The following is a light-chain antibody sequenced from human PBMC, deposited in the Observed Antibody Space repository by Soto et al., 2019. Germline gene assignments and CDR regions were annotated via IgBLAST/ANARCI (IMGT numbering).Light chain of an antibody. V-gene: IGKV3-15*01. J-gene: IGKJ5*01. CDR2: GAS. CDR1: QSVSSN. Sequence: EIVMTQSPATLSVSPGERATLSCRASQSVSSNLAWYQQKPGQAPRLLICGASTRATGIPARFSGSGSGTEFTLTISSLQSEDFAVYYRQQYNNWPPITFGQGTRLEIK. CDR3: QQYNNWPPIT.